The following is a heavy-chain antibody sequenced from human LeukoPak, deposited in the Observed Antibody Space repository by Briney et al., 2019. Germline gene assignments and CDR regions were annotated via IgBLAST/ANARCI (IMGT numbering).Heavy chain of an antibody. Sequence: SVKVSCKASGGTFSSYAISWVRQAPGQGLEWMGGIIPIFGTANYAQKFQGRVTITADKSTSTAYMELRSLRSDDTAVYYCARVVVYPLYYYYYMDVWGKGTTVTVSS. CDR3: ARVVVYPLYYYYYMDV. D-gene: IGHD2-8*02. V-gene: IGHV1-69*06. J-gene: IGHJ6*03. CDR1: GGTFSSYA. CDR2: IIPIFGTA.